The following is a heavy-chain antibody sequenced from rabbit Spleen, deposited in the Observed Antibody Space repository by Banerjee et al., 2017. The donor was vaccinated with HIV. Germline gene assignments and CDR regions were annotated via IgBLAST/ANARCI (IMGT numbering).Heavy chain of an antibody. CDR3: ARDTSTSFSSYGMDL. V-gene: IGHV1S40*01. CDR2: IDAGSSGFT. J-gene: IGHJ6*01. CDR1: GVSFSSSSY. Sequence: QSLEESGGALVKPGASLTLTCTASGVSFSSSSYMCWVRQAPGKGLEWIACIDAGSSGFTYLATWAKGRFTCSKTSSTTVTLQMTRLTAADTATYFCARDTSTSFSSYGMDLWGPGTLVTVS. D-gene: IGHD1-1*01.